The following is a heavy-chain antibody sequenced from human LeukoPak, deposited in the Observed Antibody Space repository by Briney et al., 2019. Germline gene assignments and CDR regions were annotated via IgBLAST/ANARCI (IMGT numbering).Heavy chain of an antibody. CDR2: IYYSGST. Sequence: PSETLSLTCTVSGGSISSGGYYWSWIRQHPGKGLEWIGYIYYSGSTYYNPSLKSRVTISVDTSKYQFSLKLSSVTAADTAVYYCARRGSGSPTFDYWGQGTLVTVS. J-gene: IGHJ4*02. V-gene: IGHV4-31*03. CDR1: GGSISSGGYY. CDR3: ARRGSGSPTFDY. D-gene: IGHD1-26*01.